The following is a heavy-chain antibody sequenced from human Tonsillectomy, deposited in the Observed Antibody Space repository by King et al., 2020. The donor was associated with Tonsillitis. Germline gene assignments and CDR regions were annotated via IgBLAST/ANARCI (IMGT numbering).Heavy chain of an antibody. CDR2: ITTSSHDI. Sequence: VQLVESGGGLVKSGGSLRISCVASGFTFGFHRMNWVRQAPGKGLEWVASITTSSHDIFYTSSVQGRFPISRDNAQTSLFLQMDRLSADDTAIYYCARGANPDYWWLLDLWGRGTLVTVSP. V-gene: IGHV3-21*01. D-gene: IGHD2-21*01. CDR3: ARGANPDYWWLLDL. CDR1: GFTFGFHR. J-gene: IGHJ2*01.